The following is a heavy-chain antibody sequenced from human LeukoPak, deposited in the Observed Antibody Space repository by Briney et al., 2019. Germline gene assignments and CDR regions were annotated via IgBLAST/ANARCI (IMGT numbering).Heavy chain of an antibody. CDR2: IYHNGNT. CDR3: ASGGYSYGFDY. Sequence: SETLSLTCAVSGGSISSGGYSWSWIRQPPGKGLEWIGYIYHNGNTYYSPSLKSRVTISVDRSKNQLSLKLSSVTAADTAMYYCASGGYSYGFDYWGQGTLVTVSS. D-gene: IGHD5-18*01. J-gene: IGHJ4*02. CDR1: GGSISSGGYS. V-gene: IGHV4-30-2*01.